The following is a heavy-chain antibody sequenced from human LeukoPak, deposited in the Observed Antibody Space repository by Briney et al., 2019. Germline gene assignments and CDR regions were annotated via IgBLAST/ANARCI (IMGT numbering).Heavy chain of an antibody. CDR1: GFTVNSNY. CDR2: IYSGGST. J-gene: IGHJ4*02. V-gene: IGHV3-53*01. D-gene: IGHD2-15*01. CDR3: ARPALYCSGGSCLDFDY. Sequence: PGGSLRLSCAASGFTVNSNYMTWVRQAPGKGLEWVSVIYSGGSTYYADSVKGRFTISRDNSKNTLYLQMNSLRAEDTAVYYCARPALYCSGGSCLDFDYWGQGTLVTVSS.